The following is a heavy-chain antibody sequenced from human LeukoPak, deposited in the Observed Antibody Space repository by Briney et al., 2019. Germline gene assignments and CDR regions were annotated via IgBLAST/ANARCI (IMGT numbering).Heavy chain of an antibody. D-gene: IGHD3-16*02. Sequence: GGSLRLSCAASGFTISTYEMNWVRQAPGKGLEWVSYISSSGTTIYYADSVKGRFTISRDNAKNSLYLQMNSLRAEDTAVYYCARVMADYVWGSYRYIGDYWGQGTLVTVSS. CDR3: ARVMADYVWGSYRYIGDY. V-gene: IGHV3-48*03. J-gene: IGHJ4*02. CDR1: GFTISTYE. CDR2: ISSSGTTI.